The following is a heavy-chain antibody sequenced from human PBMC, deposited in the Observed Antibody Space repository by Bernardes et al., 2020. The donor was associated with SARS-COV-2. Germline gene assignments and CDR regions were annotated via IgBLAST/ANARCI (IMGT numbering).Heavy chain of an antibody. V-gene: IGHV3-23*01. D-gene: IGHD6-13*01. CDR1: GFIFSSYA. J-gene: IGHJ4*02. CDR2: ISGSASGGTT. Sequence: GESLKISCAVSGFIFSSYAMTWVRQAPGKGLEWVSTISGSASGGTTHYADSFKGRFTISRDNSKNTVYLQMNSLRADDTAVYFCAKSPFISSWQHYFDYWGQGTLATVSS. CDR3: AKSPFISSWQHYFDY.